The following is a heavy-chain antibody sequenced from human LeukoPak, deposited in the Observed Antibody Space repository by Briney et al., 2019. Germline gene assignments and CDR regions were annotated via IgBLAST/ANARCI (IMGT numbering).Heavy chain of an antibody. CDR3: ARDHGIAAAGNWFDP. CDR1: GGSISSYY. J-gene: IGHJ5*02. Sequence: SETLSLTCTVSGGSISSYYWSWIRQPAGKGLEWIGRIYTSGSTNYNPSLKSRVTMSVDTSKSQFSLKLSSVTAADTAVYYCARDHGIAAAGNWFDPGGQETVVTVS. V-gene: IGHV4-4*07. CDR2: IYTSGST. D-gene: IGHD6-13*01.